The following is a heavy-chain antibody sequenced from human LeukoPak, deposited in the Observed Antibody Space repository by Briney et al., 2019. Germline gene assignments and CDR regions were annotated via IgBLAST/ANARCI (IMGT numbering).Heavy chain of an antibody. CDR3: ARALDIVVVVAAAY. CDR2: ISSSSSYI. Sequence: PGGSLRLSCAASGFTFSSYSMNWVRQAPGKGLEWVSSISSSSSYIYYADSVKGRFTISRDNSKNTLYLQMNSLRAEDTAVYYCARALDIVVVVAAAYWGQGTLVTVSS. CDR1: GFTFSSYS. V-gene: IGHV3-21*01. J-gene: IGHJ4*02. D-gene: IGHD2-15*01.